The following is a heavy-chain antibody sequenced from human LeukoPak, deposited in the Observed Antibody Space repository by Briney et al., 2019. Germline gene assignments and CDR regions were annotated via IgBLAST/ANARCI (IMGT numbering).Heavy chain of an antibody. CDR3: ARNLGSGSYYWFDL. CDR1: GGSISSYY. Sequence: SETLSLTCTVSGGSISSYYWSWIRQPAGKGLEWIGRIYVSGSTNYSPSLKSRVTMSVDTSKNQFSLKLGSVTAADTAVYYRARNLGSGSYYWFDLWGQGTLVTVSS. CDR2: IYVSGST. D-gene: IGHD3-10*02. V-gene: IGHV4-4*07. J-gene: IGHJ5*02.